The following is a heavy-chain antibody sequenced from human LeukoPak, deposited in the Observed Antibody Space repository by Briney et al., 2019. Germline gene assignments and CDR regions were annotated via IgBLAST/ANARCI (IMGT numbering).Heavy chain of an antibody. Sequence: GESLKISCKGSGYIFTSYWIGWVRQMPGKGLEWMGIIYPGDSDTRYSPSFQGQVTISADKSISTAYLQWSSLKASDTAMYYCASTVEMATIPYYFDYWGQGTLVTVSS. CDR1: GYIFTSYW. CDR3: ASTVEMATIPYYFDY. V-gene: IGHV5-51*01. CDR2: IYPGDSDT. D-gene: IGHD5-24*01. J-gene: IGHJ4*02.